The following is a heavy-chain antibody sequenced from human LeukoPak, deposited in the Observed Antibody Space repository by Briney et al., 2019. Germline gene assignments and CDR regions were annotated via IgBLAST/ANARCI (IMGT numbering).Heavy chain of an antibody. CDR2: ISYDGSNK. V-gene: IGHV3-30*04. D-gene: IGHD6-13*01. CDR3: ASVPGIAAAGTGNWFDP. J-gene: IGHJ5*02. CDR1: GFTFSSYA. Sequence: GSLRLSCAASGFTFSSYAMHWVRQAPGKGLEWLAAISYDGSNKYYADSVKGRFTISRDNSKNTLYLQMNSLRAEDTAVYYCASVPGIAAAGTGNWFDPWGQGTLVTVSS.